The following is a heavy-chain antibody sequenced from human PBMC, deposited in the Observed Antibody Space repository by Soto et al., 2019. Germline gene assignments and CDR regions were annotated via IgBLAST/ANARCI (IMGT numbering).Heavy chain of an antibody. CDR2: IYHTGST. CDR1: GGSISRGDYY. D-gene: IGHD6-13*01. Sequence: SGTLSLTFTFPGGSISRGDYYWSWIRQPPGKGLEWIGFIYHTGSTYYSPSLKSRVTISVDTSKNQFSLKLSSVTAADTAVYYCARVESSSGGTYYYGMDVWGQGTTVTVSS. J-gene: IGHJ6*02. V-gene: IGHV4-30-4*01. CDR3: ARVESSSGGTYYYGMDV.